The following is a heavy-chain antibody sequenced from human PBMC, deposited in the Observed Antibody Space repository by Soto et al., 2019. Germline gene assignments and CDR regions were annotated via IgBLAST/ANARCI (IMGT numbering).Heavy chain of an antibody. Sequence: LRLSCAASGFSSSDYWMSWVRQAPGRGLEWVAHIIQDGRAIYYVDSVRGRFTISRDSAGNSVFLEMHRLRVEDTAVYYCARGGELSLLPLDYWGLGTLVTVSS. CDR3: ARGGELSLLPLDY. V-gene: IGHV3-7*03. J-gene: IGHJ4*02. D-gene: IGHD2-15*01. CDR1: GFSSSDYW. CDR2: IIQDGRAI.